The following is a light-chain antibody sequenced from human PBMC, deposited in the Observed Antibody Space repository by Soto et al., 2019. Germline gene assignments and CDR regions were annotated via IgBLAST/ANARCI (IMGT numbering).Light chain of an antibody. Sequence: DIQMTQSPSALSASVGDRVTITCQASHDIGNYLNWYQQKPGTAPALLIYDAYTLERGVPSRFSGSGFGTDFSFTINSLQPEDIATYYCQQYDNMPLTFGGGIKLEIK. CDR1: HDIGNY. V-gene: IGKV1-33*01. CDR2: DAY. J-gene: IGKJ4*01. CDR3: QQYDNMPLT.